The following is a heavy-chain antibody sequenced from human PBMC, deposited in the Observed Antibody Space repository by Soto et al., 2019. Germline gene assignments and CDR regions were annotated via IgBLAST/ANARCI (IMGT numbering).Heavy chain of an antibody. CDR1: GFTFSSYG. CDR2: ISGSGVST. CDR3: AKFYCISTMCQAPAAKSTGAVEI. V-gene: IGHV3-23*01. Sequence: EPQLLESGGGLGHPGGSLRLSCAASGFTFSSYGMSWVRQAPGKGLEWVASISGSGVSTYYADSVRGRSTLSRDNSKKTVDLQMTSLRAEDTAVYYCAKFYCISTMCQAPAAKSTGAVEIWGPGTLVTVSS. D-gene: IGHD2-2*01. J-gene: IGHJ3*02.